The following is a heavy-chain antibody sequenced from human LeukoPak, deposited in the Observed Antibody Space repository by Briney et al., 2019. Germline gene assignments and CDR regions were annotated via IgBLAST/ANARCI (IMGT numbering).Heavy chain of an antibody. CDR1: GFTFSSHW. V-gene: IGHV3-74*01. D-gene: IGHD3-22*01. Sequence: GGSLRLSCAASGFTFSSHWMHWVRQTPGKGLVWVSRIKYDGSIITYADSVKGRFSISRDNAKNTVDLQMNSLRAEDTAVYYCARGASSAYYVDYWGQGTLVTVSS. J-gene: IGHJ4*02. CDR3: ARGASSAYYVDY. CDR2: IKYDGSII.